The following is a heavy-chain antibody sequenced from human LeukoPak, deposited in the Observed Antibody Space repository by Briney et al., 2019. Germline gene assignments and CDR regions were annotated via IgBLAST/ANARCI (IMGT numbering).Heavy chain of an antibody. V-gene: IGHV3-74*03. Sequence: GGSLRLSCAASGFTFSSYWMHWVRQAPGKGLVWVSRINSDGSSTKDADSVKGRFTISRDNSKNTLYLQMNSLRAEDTAVYYCSKRGSDSPSCFQHWGQGTLVTVSS. CDR1: GFTFSSYW. CDR3: SKRGSDSPSCFQH. D-gene: IGHD2-21*02. CDR2: INSDGSST. J-gene: IGHJ1*01.